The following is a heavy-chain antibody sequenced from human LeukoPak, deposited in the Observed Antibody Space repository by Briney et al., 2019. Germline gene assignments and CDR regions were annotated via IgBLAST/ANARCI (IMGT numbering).Heavy chain of an antibody. D-gene: IGHD5/OR15-5a*01. V-gene: IGHV3-23*01. CDR2: IDESGYTT. CDR1: GFAFRHYI. CDR3: ARGATVWPYYLDY. Sequence: GGSLRLSCTASGFAFRHYIMTWVRQAPGKGLEWVSSIDESGYTTYYTDSLKGQFTISRDNSQSSLYLEMHSLRAEDTALYYCARGATVWPYYLDYWGQGTLVTVSS. J-gene: IGHJ4*02.